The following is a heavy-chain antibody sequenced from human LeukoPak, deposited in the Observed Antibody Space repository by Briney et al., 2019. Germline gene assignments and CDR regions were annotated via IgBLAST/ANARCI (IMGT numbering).Heavy chain of an antibody. V-gene: IGHV1-2*02. CDR2: INPKTGDK. Sequence: ASVKVSCKASKYTFSGYYMHWVRQAPGQGRQWMGWINPKTGDKNYAQKFQGRVTITRDTSISTGYMSLSRLRSDDTAVYYCATVALDDFWSGYDGFDIWGQGTMVIVS. CDR1: KYTFSGYY. CDR3: ATVALDDFWSGYDGFDI. J-gene: IGHJ3*02. D-gene: IGHD3-3*01.